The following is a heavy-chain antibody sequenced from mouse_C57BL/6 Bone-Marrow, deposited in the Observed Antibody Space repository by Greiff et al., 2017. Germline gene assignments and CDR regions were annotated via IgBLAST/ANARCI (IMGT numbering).Heavy chain of an antibody. Sequence: VQLQQSGPELVKPGASVKISCKASGYTFTDYYINWVKQRPGQGLEWIGWIFPGGGSTYYNEKFKGKATLTVDKSSSTAYMLLSSLTSEDSAVYFCARLDPYYSRPMDYWGQGTSVTVSS. D-gene: IGHD2-5*01. CDR2: IFPGGGST. CDR1: GYTFTDYY. V-gene: IGHV1-75*01. J-gene: IGHJ4*01. CDR3: ARLDPYYSRPMDY.